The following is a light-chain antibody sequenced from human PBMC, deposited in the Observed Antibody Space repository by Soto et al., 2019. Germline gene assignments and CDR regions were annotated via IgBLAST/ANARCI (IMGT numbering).Light chain of an antibody. J-gene: IGLJ3*02. CDR1: SSNIGAGYD. V-gene: IGLV1-40*01. CDR3: QSYDSSLSGWV. Sequence: QSVLTQPPSVSGAPGQRVTISCTGSSSNIGAGYDVHWYQLLPGTAPKLLIYGNSNRPSGVPDRFSGSKSGTSASLAITGLQAEEEADYYCQSYDSSLSGWVFGGGTKLTVL. CDR2: GNS.